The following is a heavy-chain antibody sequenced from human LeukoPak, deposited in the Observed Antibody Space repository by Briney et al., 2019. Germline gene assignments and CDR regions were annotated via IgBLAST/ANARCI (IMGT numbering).Heavy chain of an antibody. CDR3: ARVSGWFTNWFDP. CDR2: IYYSGST. V-gene: IGHV4-39*01. Sequence: SETLSLTCTVSGGSISSSSYYWGWIRQPPGKGLEWIGSIYYSGSTYYNPSFKSRVTISVDTSKNQFSLKLSSVTAADTAVYYCARVSGWFTNWFDPWGQGTLVTVSS. D-gene: IGHD6-19*01. J-gene: IGHJ5*02. CDR1: GGSISSSSYY.